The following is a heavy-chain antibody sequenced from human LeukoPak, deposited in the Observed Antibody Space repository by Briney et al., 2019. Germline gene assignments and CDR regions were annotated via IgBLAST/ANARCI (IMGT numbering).Heavy chain of an antibody. D-gene: IGHD1-26*01. CDR3: ARGGSPPEALGDAFDI. V-gene: IGHV3-74*01. Sequence: GGSLRLSCAASGFTFSRYWMHCVRQAPGKGLVRVSRINSDGSSTINADSVKGRFTISRDNAKNTLYLQMNSLRVEDTAVYFCARGGSPPEALGDAFDIWGQGTMVTVSS. CDR1: GFTFSRYW. J-gene: IGHJ3*02. CDR2: INSDGSST.